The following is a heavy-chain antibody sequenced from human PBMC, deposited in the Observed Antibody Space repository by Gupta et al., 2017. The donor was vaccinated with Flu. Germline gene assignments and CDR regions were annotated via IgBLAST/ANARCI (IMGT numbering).Heavy chain of an antibody. CDR3: ATGGATTVTTWGF. V-gene: IGHV1-24*01. D-gene: IGHD4-17*01. CDR2: FDPENARK. Sequence: QVHLLQSGAEEKKPGASVKVSCKVSGDALSEIFIHWVRQRPGKGLEWMGGFDPENARKIVAPKFQGRVAMTEDTSSDTAYMELSSLRSEDTALYYCATGGATTVTTWGFWGQGTLVIVSS. J-gene: IGHJ4*02. CDR1: GDALSEIF.